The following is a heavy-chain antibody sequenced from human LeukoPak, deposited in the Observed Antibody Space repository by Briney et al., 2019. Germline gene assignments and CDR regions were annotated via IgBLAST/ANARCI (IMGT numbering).Heavy chain of an antibody. D-gene: IGHD3-22*01. V-gene: IGHV4-59*12. J-gene: IGHJ4*02. CDR1: GGSISSYY. Sequence: SETLSLTCTVSGGSISSYYWSWIRQPPGKGLEWIGYIYYSGSTNYNPSLKSRVTISVDTSKNQFSLKLSSVTAADTAVYYCARGHPHYDSSGYLFDYWGQGTLVTVSS. CDR2: IYYSGST. CDR3: ARGHPHYDSSGYLFDY.